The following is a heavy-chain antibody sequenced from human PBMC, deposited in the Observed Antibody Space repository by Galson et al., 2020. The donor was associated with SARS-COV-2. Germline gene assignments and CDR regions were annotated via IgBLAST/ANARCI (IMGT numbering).Heavy chain of an antibody. D-gene: IGHD5-12*01. V-gene: IGHV3-23*01. Sequence: GGSLRLSCAASGFTFSSYAMSWVRQAPGKGLEWVSAISGSGGSTYYADSVKGRFTISRDNSKNTLYLQMNSLRAEDTAVYYCAKDQSRDGYNRYRGKAIRVNAFDIWGQGTMVTVSS. CDR3: AKDQSRDGYNRYRGKAIRVNAFDI. J-gene: IGHJ3*02. CDR2: ISGSGGST. CDR1: GFTFSSYA.